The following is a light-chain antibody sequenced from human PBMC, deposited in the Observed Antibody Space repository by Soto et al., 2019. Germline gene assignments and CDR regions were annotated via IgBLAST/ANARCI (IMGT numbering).Light chain of an antibody. CDR2: SAS. CDR1: QDISVY. J-gene: IGKJ5*01. Sequence: DIQMTQSPSSLSASVADRVTITCRASQDISVYLAWYQQKPGKVPKLLIYSASTLQSGVPSRFSGSGSGTDFTLTISSLQPEDVATYYCQKFNTAPLTFGQGTRLEIK. V-gene: IGKV1-27*01. CDR3: QKFNTAPLT.